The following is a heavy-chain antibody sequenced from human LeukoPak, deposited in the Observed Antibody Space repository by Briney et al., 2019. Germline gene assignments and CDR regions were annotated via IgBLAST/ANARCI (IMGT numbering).Heavy chain of an antibody. CDR3: ARVPRGGDCYLFDP. CDR1: GGSISSYY. CDR2: IDTSRST. D-gene: IGHD2-21*02. J-gene: IGHJ5*02. V-gene: IGHV4-4*07. Sequence: SETLSLTCTVSGGSISSYYSSWIRQPARKGLGWVEHIDTSRSTNSNPSLKSRVTMSVDTSKRQFSLKLRSVTAADTAVYFCARVPRGGDCYLFDPWGQGTLVTVSS.